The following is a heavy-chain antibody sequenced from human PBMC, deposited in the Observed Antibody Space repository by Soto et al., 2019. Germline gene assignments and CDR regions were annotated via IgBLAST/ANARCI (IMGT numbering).Heavy chain of an antibody. CDR3: ARDQANYGMDV. Sequence: QVQLVQSGAGGKKPGASVKVSCRASGYTSTSYDINGGRPATGQGLEWMGWMNPTSANTDYAQKFQGRVTMTRNTSISTAYMELSSLRSEDTAVYYCARDQANYGMDVWGQGTTVTVSS. CDR1: GYTSTSYD. V-gene: IGHV1-8*01. J-gene: IGHJ6*02. CDR2: MNPTSANT.